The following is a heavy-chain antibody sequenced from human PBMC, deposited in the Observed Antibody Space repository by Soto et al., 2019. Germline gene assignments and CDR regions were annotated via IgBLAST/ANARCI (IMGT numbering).Heavy chain of an antibody. CDR2: INYSGTT. CDR3: ARHPIYSTGWQIDY. Sequence: PSETLSLTCTVSGGSISSSSYYWGWIRQPPGKGLEWITMINYSGTTYYNPSLQSRVTISVDTSKNQFSLELTSVTAADTAVYYCARHPIYSTGWQIDYWGQGNLVTVS. J-gene: IGHJ4*02. D-gene: IGHD6-19*01. CDR1: GGSISSSSYY. V-gene: IGHV4-39*01.